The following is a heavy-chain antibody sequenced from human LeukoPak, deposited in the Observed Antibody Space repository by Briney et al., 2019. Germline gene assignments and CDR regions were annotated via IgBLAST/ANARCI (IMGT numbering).Heavy chain of an antibody. J-gene: IGHJ6*02. CDR3: ARYFGDPQGMDV. CDR1: GFTFSSYG. CDR2: ISYDGSNK. V-gene: IGHV3-30*03. D-gene: IGHD3-10*01. Sequence: GGSLRLSCAASGFTFSSYGMHWVRQAPGKGLEWAAVISYDGSNKYYADSVKGRFTISRDNSKNTLYLQMNSLRDEDTAVYYCARYFGDPQGMDVWGQGTTVTVSS.